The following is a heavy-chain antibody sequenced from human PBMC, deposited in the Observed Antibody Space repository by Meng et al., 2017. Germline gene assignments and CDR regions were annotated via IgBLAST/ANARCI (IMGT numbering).Heavy chain of an antibody. D-gene: IGHD5-18*01. CDR2: INHSGST. CDR3: ASSGYSYGYRFDY. J-gene: IGHJ4*02. Sequence: GQLQRWGARLLKPSETLSLTCAVYGGSFSGYYWSWIRQPPGKGLEWIGEINHSGSTNYNPSLKSRVTISVDTSKNQFSLKLSSVTAADTAVYYCASSGYSYGYRFDYWGQGTLVTVSS. V-gene: IGHV4-34*01. CDR1: GGSFSGYY.